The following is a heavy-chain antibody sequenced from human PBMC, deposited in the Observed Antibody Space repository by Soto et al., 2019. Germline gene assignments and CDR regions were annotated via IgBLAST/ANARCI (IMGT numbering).Heavy chain of an antibody. V-gene: IGHV1-24*01. Sequence: GASVKVSCKVSGYTLTELSMHWVRQAPGKGLEWMGGFDPEDGETIYAQKFQGRVTMTADTSTDTAYMELSSLRSDDTAVYYCATQAAGASRRGLYNCAIDVRGPGTTGTRSS. CDR3: ATQAAGASRRGLYNCAIDV. J-gene: IGHJ6*02. D-gene: IGHD6-13*01. CDR1: GYTLTELS. CDR2: FDPEDGET.